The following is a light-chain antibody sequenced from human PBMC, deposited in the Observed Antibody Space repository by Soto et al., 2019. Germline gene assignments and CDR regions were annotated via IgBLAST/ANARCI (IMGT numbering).Light chain of an antibody. CDR3: SSYTTSSTLDV. Sequence: QSVLTQPASVSASPGQSITISCTGISSDVGGYNYVSWYQQHPGKAPQLMIYEVSNRPSGVSNRFSGSKSGNTASLTISGLQAEDEAEYYCSSYTTSSTLDVFGTGTKLTVL. V-gene: IGLV2-14*01. J-gene: IGLJ1*01. CDR2: EVS. CDR1: SSDVGGYNY.